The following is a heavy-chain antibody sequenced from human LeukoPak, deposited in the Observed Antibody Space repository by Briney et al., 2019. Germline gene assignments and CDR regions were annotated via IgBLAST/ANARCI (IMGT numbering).Heavy chain of an antibody. CDR3: ARATAPHYCSGGSCFLGY. V-gene: IGHV3-23*01. D-gene: IGHD2-15*01. CDR2: ISGSGGST. CDR1: GLTFSSYA. J-gene: IGHJ4*02. Sequence: GGSLRLSCAASGLTFSSYAMIWVRQAPGKGLEWVSLISGSGGSTYYADSVKGRFTISRDNSGNTLYLQMNSLTAEDTAVYYCARATAPHYCSGGSCFLGYWGQGTLVTVSS.